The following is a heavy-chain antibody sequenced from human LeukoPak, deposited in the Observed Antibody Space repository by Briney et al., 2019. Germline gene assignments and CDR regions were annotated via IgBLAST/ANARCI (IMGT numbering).Heavy chain of an antibody. CDR3: ARRTGGAYNLVEY. CDR2: IYPGDSDT. CDR1: VYIFPNHW. V-gene: IGHV5-51*01. Sequence: GESLKISCKGSVYIFPNHWSACVPEMPGKGLVWGGIIYPGDSDTRYSPSFQGQVTISADKSINTAYLQWSSLKASDTAMYYCARRTGGAYNLVEYWGQGTLVTVSA. J-gene: IGHJ4*02. D-gene: IGHD5-24*01.